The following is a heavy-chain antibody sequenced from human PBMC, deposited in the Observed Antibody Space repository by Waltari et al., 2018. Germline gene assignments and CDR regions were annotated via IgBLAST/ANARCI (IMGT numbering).Heavy chain of an antibody. CDR1: GGSISSYY. J-gene: IGHJ5*02. Sequence: QVQLQESGPGLVKPSETLSLTCTVSGGSISSYYWSWIRQPPGKGLEWIGYIYYSGSTKYNPSLKSRVTISLDTSKNQLSLKLSSVTAADTAVYFCARGGGGYSYGYLAPANWFDPWGQGTLVTVSS. CDR3: ARGGGGYSYGYLAPANWFDP. CDR2: IYYSGST. V-gene: IGHV4-59*01. D-gene: IGHD5-18*01.